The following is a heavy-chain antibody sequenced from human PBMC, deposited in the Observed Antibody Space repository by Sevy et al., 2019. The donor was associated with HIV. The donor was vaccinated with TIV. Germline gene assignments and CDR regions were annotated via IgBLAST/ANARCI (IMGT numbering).Heavy chain of an antibody. CDR1: GFTFSDYW. V-gene: IGHV3-7*01. D-gene: IGHD3-16*01. CDR3: ARLKLHYDPYYFDL. CDR2: IKQDGSKK. Sequence: GGSLRLSCAASGFTFSDYWMSWVRQAPEKGLEWVANIKQDGSKKYYVDSVKGRLIMSRDNAKNSLYLEMNSLRAEDTAVYYCARLKLHYDPYYFDLWGQGTLVTVSS. J-gene: IGHJ4*02.